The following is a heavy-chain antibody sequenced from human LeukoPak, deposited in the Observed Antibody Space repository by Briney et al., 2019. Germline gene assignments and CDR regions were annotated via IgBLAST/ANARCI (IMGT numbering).Heavy chain of an antibody. Sequence: GGSLRLSCAASGFTFSTYSMNWVRQAPGKGLEWVSSISKNSGFIYYADSVKGRFTISRDNAENSLYLQMNSLRAEDTAVYYCAKEIGRLGVPLYDYWGRGTLVTASS. CDR2: ISKNSGFI. V-gene: IGHV3-21*04. CDR1: GFTFSTYS. CDR3: AKEIGRLGVPLYDY. D-gene: IGHD3/OR15-3a*01. J-gene: IGHJ4*02.